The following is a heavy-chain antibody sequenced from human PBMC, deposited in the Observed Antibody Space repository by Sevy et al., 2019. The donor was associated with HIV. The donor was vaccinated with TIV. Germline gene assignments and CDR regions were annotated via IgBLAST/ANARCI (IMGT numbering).Heavy chain of an antibody. V-gene: IGHV1-46*01. CDR3: ARDSDNYDILTGYYPFDY. Sequence: ASVKVSCKASGYTFTSYYMHWVRQAPGQGLEWMGILNPSRGSTSYAQKFQGRVTMTRDTSTSTVYMELSSLRSEDTAVYYCARDSDNYDILTGYYPFDYWGQRTLVTVSS. CDR2: LNPSRGST. D-gene: IGHD3-9*01. CDR1: GYTFTSYY. J-gene: IGHJ4*02.